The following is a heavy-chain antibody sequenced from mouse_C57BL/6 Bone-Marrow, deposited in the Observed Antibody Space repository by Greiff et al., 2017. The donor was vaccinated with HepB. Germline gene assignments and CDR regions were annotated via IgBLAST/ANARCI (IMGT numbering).Heavy chain of an antibody. CDR2: IWSGGGT. CDR1: GFSLTSYG. Sequence: QVQLQQSGPGLVQPSQSLSITCTVSGFSLTSYGVHWVRQSPGKGLEWLGVIWSGGGTDYNAAFISRLSISKDNSKTQVSFKMNSLQADDTAIYYCASLDVGAMDYWGQGTSVTVSS. J-gene: IGHJ4*01. CDR3: ASLDVGAMDY. V-gene: IGHV2-2*01.